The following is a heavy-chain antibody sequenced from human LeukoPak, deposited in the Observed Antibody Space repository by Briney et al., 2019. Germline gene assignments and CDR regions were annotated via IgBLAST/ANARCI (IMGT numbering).Heavy chain of an antibody. CDR1: GFTFSSYA. CDR3: AKDPLSYYYDSSGPPYYFDY. V-gene: IGHV3-23*01. J-gene: IGHJ4*02. D-gene: IGHD3-22*01. Sequence: GGSLRFSCAASGFTFSSYAMSWVRQAPGKGLEWVSAISGSGGSTYYADSVKGRFTISRDNSKNTLYLQMNSLRAEDTAVYYCAKDPLSYYYDSSGPPYYFDYWGQGTLVTVSS. CDR2: ISGSGGST.